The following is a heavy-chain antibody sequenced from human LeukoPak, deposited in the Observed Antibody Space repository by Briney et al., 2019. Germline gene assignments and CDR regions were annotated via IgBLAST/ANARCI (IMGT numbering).Heavy chain of an antibody. CDR3: SREGLAIYYYGSWSYLDY. CDR1: GGSINSGGYY. D-gene: IGHD3-10*01. J-gene: IGHJ4*02. CDR2: IFQSKTT. V-gene: IGHV4-30-2*01. Sequence: SQTLSLTCTVSGGSINSGGYYWSWIRQPPGKGREWIAYIFQSKTTYYNPSLKSRITISAYSSKNQFSLRLTSVTAADTAVYYCSREGLAIYYYGSWSYLDYWGQGTLVTVSS.